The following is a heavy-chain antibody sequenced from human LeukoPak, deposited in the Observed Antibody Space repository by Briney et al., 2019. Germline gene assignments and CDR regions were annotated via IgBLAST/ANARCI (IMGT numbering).Heavy chain of an antibody. CDR2: IYSGGST. Sequence: GGSLRLSCGASGFTVSSNYMSWVRQAPGKGLEWVSVIYSGGSTYYADSVKGRFTISRDNSKNTLYLQMNSLRAEDTAVYYCARAGDFGWLLHFWGQGTLVTVSS. V-gene: IGHV3-66*01. CDR1: GFTVSSNY. D-gene: IGHD3-10*01. J-gene: IGHJ4*02. CDR3: ARAGDFGWLLHF.